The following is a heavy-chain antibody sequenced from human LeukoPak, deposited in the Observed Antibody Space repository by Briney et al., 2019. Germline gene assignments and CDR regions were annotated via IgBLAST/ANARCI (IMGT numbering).Heavy chain of an antibody. CDR1: GFTFSSYA. CDR3: AREDILYSRIAVAGKIFDY. D-gene: IGHD6-19*01. CDR2: IPYDGSNK. V-gene: IGHV3-30-3*01. J-gene: IGHJ4*02. Sequence: SGGSLRLSCAASGFTFSSYAMHWVRQAPGKGLEWVAVIPYDGSNKYYADSVKGRFTISRDNSKNTLYLQMNSLRAEDTAVYYCAREDILYSRIAVAGKIFDYWGQGTLVTVSS.